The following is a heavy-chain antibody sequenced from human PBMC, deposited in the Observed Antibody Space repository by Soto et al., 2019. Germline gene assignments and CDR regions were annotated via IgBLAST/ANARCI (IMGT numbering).Heavy chain of an antibody. Sequence: EVQLVESGGGLVKPGGSLRLSCAASGFTFSTYSMNWFRQAPGKGLEWVSSISSSSGYIYYADSVKGRFTISRDDAKNSLSLQMNSLRAEDTAVYYCARVRSYSYGQGYGMDVWGQGSTVTVSS. CDR3: ARVRSYSYGQGYGMDV. D-gene: IGHD5-18*01. J-gene: IGHJ6*02. CDR2: ISSSSGYI. V-gene: IGHV3-21*01. CDR1: GFTFSTYS.